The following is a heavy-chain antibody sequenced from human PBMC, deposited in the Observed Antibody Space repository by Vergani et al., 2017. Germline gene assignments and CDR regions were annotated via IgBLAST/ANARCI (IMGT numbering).Heavy chain of an antibody. V-gene: IGHV4-39*01. CDR1: GGSISSSSYY. J-gene: IGHJ4*02. CDR2: IYYSGST. Sequence: QLQLQESGPGLVKPSETLSLTCTVSGGSISSSSYYWGWIRQPPGKGLEWIGSIYYSGSTYYNPSLKSRVTISVDTSKNQFSLKLSSVTAADTAVYYCARGVQRPDVVVPAAISWGFDYWGQGTLVTVSS. D-gene: IGHD2-2*01. CDR3: ARGVQRPDVVVPAAISWGFDY.